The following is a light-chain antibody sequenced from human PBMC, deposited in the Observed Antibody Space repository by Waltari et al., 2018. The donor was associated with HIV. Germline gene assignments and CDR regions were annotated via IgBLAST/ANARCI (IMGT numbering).Light chain of an antibody. V-gene: IGKV1-39*01. CDR3: QQSYTTSFT. J-gene: IGKJ4*01. Sequence: DIQMNQSPSSLSASVGDSVTITCRYSQRSHNFLILYLHKLWKDPKLPIYAASNLQRGVPTRFSGSGSRNDFTLNISSLQPEDFATYFCQQSYTTSFTLGGGTNVEI. CDR1: QRSHNF. CDR2: AAS.